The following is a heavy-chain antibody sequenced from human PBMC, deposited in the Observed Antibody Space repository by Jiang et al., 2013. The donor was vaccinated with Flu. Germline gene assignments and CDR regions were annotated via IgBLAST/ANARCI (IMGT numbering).Heavy chain of an antibody. CDR1: GGSISSYY. CDR3: AREGKPLRPFPTVVTPKNAFDI. D-gene: IGHD4-23*01. J-gene: IGHJ3*02. V-gene: IGHV4-59*12. CDR2: IYYSGST. Sequence: GPGLVKPSETLSLTCTVSGGSISSYYWSWIRQPPGKGLEWIGYIYYSGSTNYNPSLKSRVTISVDTSKNQFSLKLSSVTAADTAVYYCAREGKPLRPFPTVVTPKNAFDIWGQGTMVTVSS.